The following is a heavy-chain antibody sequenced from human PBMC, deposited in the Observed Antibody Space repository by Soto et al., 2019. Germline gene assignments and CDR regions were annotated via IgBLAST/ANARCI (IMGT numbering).Heavy chain of an antibody. CDR1: GFTFSRYW. CDR3: FLYVRTPRRCNDF. J-gene: IGHJ4*01. D-gene: IGHD1-1*01. CDR2: IKQDGSEK. V-gene: IGHV3-7*01. Sequence: PGGSLRLSCAASGFTFSRYWMSWVRQAPGKGLEWVANIKQDGSEKSYVDSVKGRLTISRDNAENSLYLQMNSLRAEDTAVYYCFLYVRTPRRCNDFRGPGTLVTLFS.